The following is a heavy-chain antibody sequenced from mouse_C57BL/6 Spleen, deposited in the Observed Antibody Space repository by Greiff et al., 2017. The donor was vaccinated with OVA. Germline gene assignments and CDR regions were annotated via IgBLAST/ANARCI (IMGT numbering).Heavy chain of an antibody. CDR3: ARSNVTTVVEGFYAMDY. J-gene: IGHJ4*01. CDR1: GYTFTGYW. D-gene: IGHD1-1*01. CDR2: ILPGSGST. Sequence: VQLQQSGAELMKPGASVKLSCKATGYTFTGYWIEWVKQRPGHGLEWIGEILPGSGSTNYNEKFKGKATFTADTSSNTAYMQLSSLTTEDSAIYYCARSNVTTVVEGFYAMDYWGQGTSVTVSS. V-gene: IGHV1-9*01.